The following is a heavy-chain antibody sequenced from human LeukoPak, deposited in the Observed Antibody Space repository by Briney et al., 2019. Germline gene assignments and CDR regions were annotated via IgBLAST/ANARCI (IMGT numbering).Heavy chain of an antibody. V-gene: IGHV1-24*01. CDR1: GYTLTELS. CDR3: ATDPVPGNLRVLYGMDV. Sequence: GASVKVSCKVSGYTLTELSMHWVRQAPGKGLEWMGGFDPEDGETIYAQKFQGRVTMTEDASTDTAYMELSRLRSEDTAVYYCATDPVPGNLRVLYGMDVWGQGPTVTVSS. J-gene: IGHJ6*01. D-gene: IGHD4-23*01. CDR2: FDPEDGET.